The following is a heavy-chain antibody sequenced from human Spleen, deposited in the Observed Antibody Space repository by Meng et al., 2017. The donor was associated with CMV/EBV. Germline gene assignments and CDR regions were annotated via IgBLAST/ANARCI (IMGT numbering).Heavy chain of an antibody. Sequence: SETLSLTCAVYGGSFSGYYWSWLRLSPEKGLEWIAEIYHSGSTNYNPSFKSRLTISVDTSKNQFSLNLGSVTAADTAVYYCARRRTVNQLVFTRPLYYGLDVWGQGTTDTVSS. CDR2: IYHSGST. CDR1: GGSFSGYY. D-gene: IGHD2-2*01. CDR3: ARRRTVNQLVFTRPLYYGLDV. V-gene: IGHV4-34*01. J-gene: IGHJ6*02.